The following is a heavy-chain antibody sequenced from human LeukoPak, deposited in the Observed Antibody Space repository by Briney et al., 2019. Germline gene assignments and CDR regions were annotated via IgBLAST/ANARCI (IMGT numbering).Heavy chain of an antibody. CDR2: IVVGSGNT. D-gene: IGHD3-10*01. CDR1: GFTFTSSA. V-gene: IGHV1-58*02. Sequence: ASVKVSCKASGFTFTSSAMQWVRQARGQRLEWIGWIVVGSGNTNYAQKFQERVTITRDMSTSTAYMELSSLRSEDTAVYYCARGEAVRGIMDVWGKGTTVTVSS. J-gene: IGHJ6*04. CDR3: ARGEAVRGIMDV.